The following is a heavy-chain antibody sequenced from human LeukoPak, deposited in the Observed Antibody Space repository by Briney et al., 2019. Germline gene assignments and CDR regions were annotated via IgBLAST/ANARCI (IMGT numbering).Heavy chain of an antibody. CDR2: ISYHGSNK. CDR3: AREGPVAGNFDY. V-gene: IGHV3-30-3*01. D-gene: IGHD6-19*01. Sequence: GGSLRLSCAASGFTFITCAMYWVRQAPGKGLEWVAVISYHGSNKDYADPVKGRFTTSRDNSKNTLYLEMNSLRAEDTAVYYCAREGPVAGNFDYWGQGTLVTVSS. CDR1: GFTFITCA. J-gene: IGHJ4*02.